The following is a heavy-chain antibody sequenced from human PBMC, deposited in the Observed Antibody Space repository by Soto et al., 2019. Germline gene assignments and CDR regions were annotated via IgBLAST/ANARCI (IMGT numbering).Heavy chain of an antibody. D-gene: IGHD3-22*01. CDR2: IYYSGSP. J-gene: IGHJ4*02. Sequence: SETLSLTCTVSGGSISSGGYYWSWIRQHPGKGLEWIGYIYYSGSPNYNPSLKSRVTISVDTSNNQFSLKLSSVTAADPAVYYCARLGGFYKGFDSWGQGTLVTVSS. CDR3: ARLGGFYKGFDS. V-gene: IGHV4-31*03. CDR1: GGSISSGGYY.